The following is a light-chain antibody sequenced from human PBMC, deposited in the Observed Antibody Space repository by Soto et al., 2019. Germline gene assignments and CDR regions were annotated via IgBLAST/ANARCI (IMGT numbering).Light chain of an antibody. CDR2: EAT. CDR1: NNDVGGYRL. J-gene: IGLJ2*01. V-gene: IGLV2-23*01. Sequence: QYVLEQPASVSGSAGQSITISCTGTNNDVGGYRLVSWYKQYSGKAPKLIIYEATTRPAGVSARFSGSKSGHTAILTLSGLQAEDEADYFCCSYARDSILVFGRGTKVTVL. CDR3: CSYARDSILV.